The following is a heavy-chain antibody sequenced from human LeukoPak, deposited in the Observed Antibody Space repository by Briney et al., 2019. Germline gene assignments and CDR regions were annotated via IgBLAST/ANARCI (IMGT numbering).Heavy chain of an antibody. Sequence: GGSLRLSCAASGFTFSSYSMNWVRQAPGKGLEWVSYISSSSSTIYYADSVKGRFTISRDNAKNSLYLQMNSLRAEDTAVYYCARGPSSTSFDYYYMDVWGKGTTVTVSS. CDR2: ISSSSSTI. CDR1: GFTFSSYS. J-gene: IGHJ6*03. V-gene: IGHV3-48*01. D-gene: IGHD2-2*01. CDR3: ARGPSSTSFDYYYMDV.